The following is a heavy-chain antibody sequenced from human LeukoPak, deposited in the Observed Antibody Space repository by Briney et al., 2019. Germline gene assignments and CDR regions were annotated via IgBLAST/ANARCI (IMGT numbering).Heavy chain of an antibody. Sequence: GGSLRPSCAASGFSFSSYAMSWVRQAPGKGLEWVSAISGSGGSTYYADSVKGRFTISRDNSKNTLYLQMNSLRAEDTAVYYCAKSMVRGVSLLDYWGQGTLVTVSS. CDR1: GFSFSSYA. D-gene: IGHD3-10*01. V-gene: IGHV3-23*01. CDR3: AKSMVRGVSLLDY. J-gene: IGHJ4*02. CDR2: ISGSGGST.